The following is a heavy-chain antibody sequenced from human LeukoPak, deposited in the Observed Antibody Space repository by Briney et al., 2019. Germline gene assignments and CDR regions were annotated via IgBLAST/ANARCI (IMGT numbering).Heavy chain of an antibody. Sequence: GGSLRLSCAASGFTFRSYWMHWVRQAPGKGLVWVSRINTDGSSTSYADSVKGRFTISRDNAKNTLYLQMNSLRVEDTAVYYCARPAVAGLRAGGYDYWGQGTLVTVSS. CDR3: ARPAVAGLRAGGYDY. CDR1: GFTFRSYW. D-gene: IGHD6-19*01. V-gene: IGHV3-74*01. J-gene: IGHJ4*02. CDR2: INTDGSST.